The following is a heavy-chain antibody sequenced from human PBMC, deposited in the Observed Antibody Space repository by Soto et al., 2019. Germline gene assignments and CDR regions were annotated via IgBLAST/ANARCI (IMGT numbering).Heavy chain of an antibody. CDR3: TREPGYCSGGTCYVFQY. J-gene: IGHJ4*02. Sequence: SLRLSCTSSVFTFGDYAMSWFRHAPGKGLEWVGFIRSKAYGGTTEYAASVKGRFTISRDDSKSIAYLQMNRLKTEDTAVYYCTREPGYCSGGTCYVFQYWGQGTLVNVS. CDR1: VFTFGDYA. D-gene: IGHD2-15*01. CDR2: IRSKAYGGTT. V-gene: IGHV3-49*03.